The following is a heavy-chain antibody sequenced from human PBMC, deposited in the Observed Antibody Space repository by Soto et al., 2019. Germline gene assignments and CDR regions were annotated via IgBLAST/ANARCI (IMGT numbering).Heavy chain of an antibody. Sequence: WVWRRCSCVACGITCTTCGMNCFRQAPGKGLEWVANIKQDGSEKYYVDSVKGRFTISRDNAKNSLYLQMNSLRAEDTAVYYCARDETYYYGSGXVGGQRT. CDR2: IKQDGSEK. J-gene: IGHJ4*02. V-gene: IGHV3-7*01. CDR3: ARDETYYYGSGXV. D-gene: IGHD3-10*01. CDR1: GITCTTCG.